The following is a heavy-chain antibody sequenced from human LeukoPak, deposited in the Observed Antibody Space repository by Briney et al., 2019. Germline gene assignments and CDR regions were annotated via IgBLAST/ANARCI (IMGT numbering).Heavy chain of an antibody. V-gene: IGHV4-34*01. CDR2: INHSGST. J-gene: IGHJ3*02. CDR1: GGSFSGYY. CDR3: ARLKYYDYVWGKRFDAFDI. D-gene: IGHD3-16*01. Sequence: PSETLSLTCAVYGGSFSGYYWSWIRQPPGKGLEWIGEINHSGSTYYNPSLKSRVTISVDRSKNQFSLKLSSVTAADTAVYYCARLKYYDYVWGKRFDAFDIWGQGTMVTVSS.